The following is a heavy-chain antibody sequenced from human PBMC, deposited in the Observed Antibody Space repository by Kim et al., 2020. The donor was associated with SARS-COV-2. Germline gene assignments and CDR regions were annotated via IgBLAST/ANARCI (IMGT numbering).Heavy chain of an antibody. V-gene: IGHV1-3*04. J-gene: IGHJ4*02. CDR2: ITTGNGYT. CDR3: ARDRGDYGSACYFDC. D-gene: IGHD3-10*01. CDR1: GYTFIRHT. Sequence: ASVKVSCKASGYTFIRHTMHWVRQAPGQRLEWMGWITTGNGYTKYSQKFQGRVTITRDTSANTAYMELSSLRSEDTAVYYCARDRGDYGSACYFDCWGQGTLVTVPS.